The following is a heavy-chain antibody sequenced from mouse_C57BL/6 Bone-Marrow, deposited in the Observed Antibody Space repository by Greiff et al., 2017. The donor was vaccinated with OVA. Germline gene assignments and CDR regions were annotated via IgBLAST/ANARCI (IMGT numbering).Heavy chain of an antibody. V-gene: IGHV7-3*01. Sequence: EVHLVESGGGLVQPGGSLSLSCAASGFTFTDYYMSWVRQPPGKALEWLGFIRNKANGYTTEYSASVKGRFTISRDNSQSILYLQMNALRAEDSATYYCARSGGSSPFAYWGQGTLVTVSA. J-gene: IGHJ3*01. CDR2: IRNKANGYTT. CDR1: GFTFTDYY. CDR3: ARSGGSSPFAY. D-gene: IGHD1-1*01.